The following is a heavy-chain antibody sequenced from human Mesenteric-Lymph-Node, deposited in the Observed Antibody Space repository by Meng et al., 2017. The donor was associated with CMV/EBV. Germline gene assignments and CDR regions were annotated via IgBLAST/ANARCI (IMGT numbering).Heavy chain of an antibody. CDR1: GFTFDVFA. Sequence: SLKISCAASGFTFDVFAMHWVRQAPGKGLEWVSGISWNSGSIGYADSVKGRFTISRDNAKNSLYLQMNSLRLDDTAFYYCTKSYYDSSGSFAFDIWGQGTMVT. CDR2: ISWNSGSI. D-gene: IGHD3-22*01. V-gene: IGHV3-9*01. J-gene: IGHJ3*02. CDR3: TKSYYDSSGSFAFDI.